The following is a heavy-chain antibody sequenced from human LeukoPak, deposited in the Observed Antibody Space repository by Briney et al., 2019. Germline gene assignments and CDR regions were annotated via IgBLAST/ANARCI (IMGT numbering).Heavy chain of an antibody. Sequence: PSETLSLTCTVSGYSISSGYYWGWIRQPPGKGLEWIGRIYHSGNTYYNPSLKSRVPISLDTSKNQFSLKLSSVTAAHTAVYYCAREPVGCSSTSCHFDYWGQGTLVTVSS. CDR3: AREPVGCSSTSCHFDY. V-gene: IGHV4-38-2*02. J-gene: IGHJ4*02. CDR2: IYHSGNT. CDR1: GYSISSGYY. D-gene: IGHD2-2*01.